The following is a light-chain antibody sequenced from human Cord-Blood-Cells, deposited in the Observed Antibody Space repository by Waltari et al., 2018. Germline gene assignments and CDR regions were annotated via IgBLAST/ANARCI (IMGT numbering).Light chain of an antibody. CDR3: CSYAGSYTFNV. CDR2: DVS. Sequence: QSALTQPRSVSGSPGQSVTTSCTGTSSAVGGDNYVSWDQQHPGKAPKLMIYDVSKRPSGVPDRFSGSKSGNTASLTISGLQAEDEADYYCCSYAGSYTFNVFGTGTKVTVL. J-gene: IGLJ1*01. CDR1: SSAVGGDNY. V-gene: IGLV2-11*01.